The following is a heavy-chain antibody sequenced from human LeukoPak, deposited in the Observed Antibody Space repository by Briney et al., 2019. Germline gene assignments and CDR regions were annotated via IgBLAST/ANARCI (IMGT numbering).Heavy chain of an antibody. D-gene: IGHD2-2*01. V-gene: IGHV4-59*01. Sequence: SETLSLTCTVSGGSISIYYWSSVRQPPGKGLEWIGYIYYSGSTNYNPSLKSRVSISVDTSKNQFSLKLTSVTAADTTGYYCARRGCSSNSCDRVGYYGMDVWGQGTTVTVSS. CDR2: IYYSGST. J-gene: IGHJ6*02. CDR1: GGSISIYY. CDR3: ARRGCSSNSCDRVGYYGMDV.